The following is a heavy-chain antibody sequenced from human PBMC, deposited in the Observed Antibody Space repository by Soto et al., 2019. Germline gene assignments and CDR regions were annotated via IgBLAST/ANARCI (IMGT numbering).Heavy chain of an antibody. V-gene: IGHV1-69*01. CDR2: IIPISGTA. CDR1: GGTFSSYA. CDR3: ARSQGSSSSLEIYYYYYYGMDV. J-gene: IGHJ6*02. Sequence: QVQLVQSGAEVKKPGSSVKVSCKASGGTFSSYAISWVRQAPGQGLEWMGGIIPISGTANYAQKFQGRVTITADESTSTAYIELSCLRSEDTAVYYCARSQGSSSSLEIYYYYYYGMDVWGQGTTVNVSS. D-gene: IGHD2-2*01.